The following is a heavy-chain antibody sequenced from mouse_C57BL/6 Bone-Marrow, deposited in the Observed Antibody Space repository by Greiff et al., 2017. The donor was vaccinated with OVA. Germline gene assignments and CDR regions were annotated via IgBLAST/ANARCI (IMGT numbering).Heavy chain of an antibody. CDR2: ISSGGSYT. D-gene: IGHD2-3*01. J-gene: IGHJ4*01. CDR3: ARYDGYYDGYARYD. CDR1: GFTFSSYG. V-gene: IGHV5-6*02. Sequence: DVKLVESGGDLVKPGGSLKLSCAASGFTFSSYGMSWVRQTPDKRLEWVATISSGGSYTYSPDSVKGRFTISRDNAKNTLYLQMSSLKSEDTAKYYCARYDGYYDGYARYDWGQGTSVTVSS.